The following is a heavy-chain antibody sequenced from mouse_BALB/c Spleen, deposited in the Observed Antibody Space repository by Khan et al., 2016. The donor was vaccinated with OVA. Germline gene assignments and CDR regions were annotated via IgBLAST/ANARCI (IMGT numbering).Heavy chain of an antibody. D-gene: IGHD1-2*01. CDR3: TRDKNYYCYLAY. CDR2: ISYDGSN. CDR1: GYSITSGYY. Sequence: EVKLEESGPGLVKPSQSLSLTCSVTGYSITSGYYWNWIRQFPGNKLEWMGYISYDGSNNYNPSLKNRISITRDTSENQFFLTLNSVTTEDTATYYCTRDKNYYCYLAYWGQGTLVTVSA. V-gene: IGHV3-6*02. J-gene: IGHJ3*01.